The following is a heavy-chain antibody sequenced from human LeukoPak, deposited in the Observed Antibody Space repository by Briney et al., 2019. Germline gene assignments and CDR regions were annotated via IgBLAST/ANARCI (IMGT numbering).Heavy chain of an antibody. V-gene: IGHV1-46*01. Sequence: ASVKVSCKASGYTFTSYYMHWVRQAPGQGLEWMGIINPSGGSTSYAQKFQDRVTMTRDTSTSTVYMELSSLRSEDTAVYYCARTPRVVITARYFDYWGQGTLVTVSS. J-gene: IGHJ4*02. D-gene: IGHD3-22*01. CDR3: ARTPRVVITARYFDY. CDR1: GYTFTSYY. CDR2: INPSGGST.